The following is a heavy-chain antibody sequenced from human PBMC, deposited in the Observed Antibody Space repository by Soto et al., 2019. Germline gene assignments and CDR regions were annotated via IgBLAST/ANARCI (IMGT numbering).Heavy chain of an antibody. CDR3: ARQIYDSDTGPNFQYYFDS. CDR2: IDPSDSQT. V-gene: IGHV5-10-1*01. D-gene: IGHD3-22*01. Sequence: GRSLKISCKVSGYSFAGYWITWVRQKPGKGLEWMGRIDPSDSQTYYSPSFRGHVTISVTKSITTVFLQWSSLRASDTAMYYCARQIYDSDTGPNFQYYFDSWGQGTPVTVSS. CDR1: GYSFAGYW. J-gene: IGHJ4*02.